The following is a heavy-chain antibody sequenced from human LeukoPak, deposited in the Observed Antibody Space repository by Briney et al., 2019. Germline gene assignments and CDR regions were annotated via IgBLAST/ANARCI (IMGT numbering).Heavy chain of an antibody. J-gene: IGHJ4*02. V-gene: IGHV1-18*04. CDR1: GYTFTGYY. Sequence: GASVKVSCKASGYTFTGYYMHWVRQAPGQGLEWMGWISPNNGNTNYAQKFQGRVTMTTDTSTSTAYMELRSLTSDDTAMYYCARGYGDPDYWGQGTLVTVSS. CDR3: ARGYGDPDY. CDR2: ISPNNGNT. D-gene: IGHD4/OR15-4a*01.